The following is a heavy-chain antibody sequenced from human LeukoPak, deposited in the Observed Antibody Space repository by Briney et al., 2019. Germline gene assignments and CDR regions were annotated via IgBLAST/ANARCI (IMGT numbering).Heavy chain of an antibody. CDR2: IKQDGSEK. Sequence: GGSLRLSCAASGFTVSSNYMSWVRQAPGKGLEWVANIKQDGSEKYYVDSVKGRFTISRDNAKNSLYLQMNSLRAEDTAVYYCARVLGHDFWSGYYMIGTQSGAFDIWGQGTMVTVSS. CDR1: GFTVSSNY. CDR3: ARVLGHDFWSGYYMIGTQSGAFDI. D-gene: IGHD3-3*01. V-gene: IGHV3-7*01. J-gene: IGHJ3*02.